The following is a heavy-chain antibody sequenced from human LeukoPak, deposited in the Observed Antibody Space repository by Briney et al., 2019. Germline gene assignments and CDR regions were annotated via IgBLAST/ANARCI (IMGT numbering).Heavy chain of an antibody. J-gene: IGHJ4*02. CDR3: TTDLPDYAPYDFDY. CDR2: IKSKNDGGTT. Sequence: GGSLRLSCAASGFTFNCAWMNRVRQAPGKGLEWVGRIKSKNDGGTTDYAAPVKGRFTISRDDSQNTLSLQMNSLKTEDTAVYYCTTDLPDYAPYDFDYWGQGILVTVSS. CDR1: GFTFNCAW. D-gene: IGHD4-17*01. V-gene: IGHV3-15*01.